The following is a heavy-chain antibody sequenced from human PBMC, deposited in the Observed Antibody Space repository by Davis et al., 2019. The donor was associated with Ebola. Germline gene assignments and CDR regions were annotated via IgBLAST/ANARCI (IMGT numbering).Heavy chain of an antibody. CDR2: IYYSGST. CDR3: ARQDFWSGYSDY. Sequence: MPSEPLSPTFTVPGASFSSSSYYWVWIRQPPGKGLEWLGSIYYSGSTYYNPSLKSRVTISVDTSKNQFSLKLNSVTAADTAVYYCARQDFWSGYSDYWGQGTLVTVSS. CDR1: GASFSSSSYY. D-gene: IGHD3-3*01. J-gene: IGHJ4*02. V-gene: IGHV4-39*01.